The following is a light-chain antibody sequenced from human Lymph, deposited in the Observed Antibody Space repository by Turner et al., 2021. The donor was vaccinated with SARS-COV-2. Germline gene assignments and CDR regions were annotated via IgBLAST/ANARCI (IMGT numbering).Light chain of an antibody. J-gene: IGKJ4*02. V-gene: IGKV4-1*01. CDR2: WAS. CDR3: HQYYSYPRT. Sequence: DIVMSQSPSSRAVSVGEKVTMSCKSSQSLLYSGNQKNYLAWYQQKPGQSPKLLIYWASTRESGVPDRFTGSGSGTDFTLTISSVKAEDLAVYYCHQYYSYPRTFGGGTKLEIK. CDR1: QSLLYSGNQKNY.